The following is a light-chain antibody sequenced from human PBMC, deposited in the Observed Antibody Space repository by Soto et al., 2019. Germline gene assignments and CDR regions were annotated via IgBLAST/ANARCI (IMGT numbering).Light chain of an antibody. J-gene: IGKJ5*01. Sequence: EIVLTQSPGILSLSPGERATLSCRASERIYSAYLGWYQQKPGQAPRLLIYGTSSRATGIPDRFSGSGSGTDFTLTISRLEPEDFAVYYCQQYGSSRTFGQGTRLQIK. CDR3: QQYGSSRT. CDR2: GTS. V-gene: IGKV3-20*01. CDR1: ERIYSAY.